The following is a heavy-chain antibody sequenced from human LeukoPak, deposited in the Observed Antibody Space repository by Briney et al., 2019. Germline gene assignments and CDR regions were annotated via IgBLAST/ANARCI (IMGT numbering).Heavy chain of an antibody. CDR3: AKDTGNPWWFDY. J-gene: IGHJ4*02. CDR1: GFTFSCYA. Sequence: GSLSLSCAASGFTFSCYAMSWVRDAGGKGLEWVSRITSSGSTYYADSLKGRLTISRDNSKNTLYLQMNSLRAEDTAVYYCAKDTGNPWWFDYWGQGTLVTASS. D-gene: IGHD2-15*01. V-gene: IGHV3-23*01. CDR2: ITSSGST.